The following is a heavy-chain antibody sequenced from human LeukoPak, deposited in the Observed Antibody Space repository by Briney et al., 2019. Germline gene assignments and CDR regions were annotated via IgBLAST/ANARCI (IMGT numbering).Heavy chain of an antibody. V-gene: IGHV4-39*07. D-gene: IGHD3-10*01. CDR3: ARSDGYGLVGI. CDR1: GVSISSGSNY. Sequence: PSETLSLTCSVSGVSISSGSNYWGWIRQPPGKTLEWIGSIYSSGNTYYNPSLKSRVIILIDTAKSHFSLNLSSVTAADTAVYYCARSDGYGLVGIWGQGTMVTVSS. CDR2: IYSSGNT. J-gene: IGHJ3*02.